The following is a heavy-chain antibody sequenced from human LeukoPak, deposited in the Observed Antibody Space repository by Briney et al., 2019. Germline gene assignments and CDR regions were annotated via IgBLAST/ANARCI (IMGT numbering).Heavy chain of an antibody. CDR3: ARDDNWNGYNWFDP. D-gene: IGHD1-1*01. CDR1: GYTFTSYG. V-gene: IGHV1-18*01. J-gene: IGHJ5*02. CDR2: ISAYNGNT. Sequence: GASVTVSCKASGYTFTSYGISWVRQAPGQGLEWMGWISAYNGNTNYAQKLQGRVTMTTDTSTSTAYMELRSLRSDDTAVYYCARDDNWNGYNWFDPWGQGTLVTVSS.